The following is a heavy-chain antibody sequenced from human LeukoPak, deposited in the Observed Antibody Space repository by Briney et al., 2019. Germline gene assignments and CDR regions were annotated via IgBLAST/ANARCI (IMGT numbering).Heavy chain of an antibody. CDR1: GFTFSSYA. CDR2: ISYDGSNK. V-gene: IGHV3-30-3*01. D-gene: IGHD3-9*01. Sequence: GGSLRLSCAASGFTFSSYAMHWVRQAPGKGLEWVAVISYDGSNKYYADSVKGRFTISRDNSKNTLYLQMNSLRAEDTAVYYCARWKLEVLTGYYKLDYWGQGTLVTVSS. J-gene: IGHJ4*02. CDR3: ARWKLEVLTGYYKLDY.